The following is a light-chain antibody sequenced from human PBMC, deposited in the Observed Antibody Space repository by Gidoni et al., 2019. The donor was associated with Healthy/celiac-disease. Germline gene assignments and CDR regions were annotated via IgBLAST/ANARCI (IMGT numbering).Light chain of an antibody. CDR1: QSISSW. CDR3: QQYNSYSPSVT. Sequence: IQITQSPSTLSASVGDRVTITCRASQSISSWLAWYQQKPGKAPKLLIYKASSLESGVPSRFSGSGSGTEFTLTISSLQPDDFATYYCQQYNSYSPSVTFGPGTKVDIK. V-gene: IGKV1-5*03. J-gene: IGKJ3*01. CDR2: KAS.